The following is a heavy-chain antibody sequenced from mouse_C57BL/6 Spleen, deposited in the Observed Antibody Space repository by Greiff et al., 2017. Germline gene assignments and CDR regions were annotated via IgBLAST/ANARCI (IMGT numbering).Heavy chain of an antibody. J-gene: IGHJ2*01. Sequence: QVQLQQSGAELAKPGASVKLSCKASGYTFTSYWMHWVKQRPGQGLEWIGYINPSSGYTKYNQKFKDKATLTADKSSSTAYMQLSSLTYEDSAVYYCANLSYDYDEETYYWGQGTTLTVSS. CDR2: INPSSGYT. CDR3: ANLSYDYDEETYY. CDR1: GYTFTSYW. V-gene: IGHV1-7*01. D-gene: IGHD2-4*01.